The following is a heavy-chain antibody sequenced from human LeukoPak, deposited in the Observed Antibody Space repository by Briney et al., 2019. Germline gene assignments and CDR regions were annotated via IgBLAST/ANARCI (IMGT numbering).Heavy chain of an antibody. V-gene: IGHV3-30*18. D-gene: IGHD3-10*01. J-gene: IGHJ6*02. CDR2: ISYDGSNK. CDR3: AKDSSGSYVYHYYYYGMDV. CDR1: GFTFSSYG. Sequence: GGSLRLSCAASGFTFSSYGMHWVRQAPGKGLEWVAVISYDGSNKYYADSVKGRFTISRDNSKNTLYLQMNSLRAEDTAVYYCAKDSSGSYVYHYYYYGMDVWGQGTTVTVSS.